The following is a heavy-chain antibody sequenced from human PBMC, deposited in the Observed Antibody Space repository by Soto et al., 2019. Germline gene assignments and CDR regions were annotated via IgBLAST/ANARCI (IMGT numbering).Heavy chain of an antibody. Sequence: GESLKISCQGSGYSFTSYWIGWVRQMPGKGPEWMGIIYPGDSDTRYSPSFQGQVTISADKSSRTAYLQWSSLKASDPAMYYCARRALPSIAVAGSFFYYYRMDVWGQGTTVTVSS. V-gene: IGHV5-51*01. CDR3: ARRALPSIAVAGSFFYYYRMDV. CDR2: IYPGDSDT. J-gene: IGHJ6*02. D-gene: IGHD6-19*01. CDR1: GYSFTSYW.